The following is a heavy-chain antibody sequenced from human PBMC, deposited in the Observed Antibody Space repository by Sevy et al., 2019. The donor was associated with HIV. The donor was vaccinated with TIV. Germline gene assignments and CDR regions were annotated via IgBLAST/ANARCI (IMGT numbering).Heavy chain of an antibody. J-gene: IGHJ4*02. CDR1: GFTFRNYA. CDR2: ISGSGGTT. Sequence: GGSLRLSCAASGFTFRNYAMSWVRQAPGKGLEWVAAISGSGGTTHYSDSVKGRFTISTENSKKTLYLQMNSLRVEATAVYFCAKDSDGSIYYNPFDFWGPGTLVTVSS. CDR3: AKDSDGSIYYNPFDF. V-gene: IGHV3-23*01. D-gene: IGHD3-22*01.